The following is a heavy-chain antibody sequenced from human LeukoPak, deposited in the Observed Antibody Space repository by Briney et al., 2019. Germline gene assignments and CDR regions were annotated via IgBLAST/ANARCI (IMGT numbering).Heavy chain of an antibody. D-gene: IGHD1-26*01. CDR3: AKVGGRSAMWDAFDI. CDR1: GFTFSSYG. CDR2: IRYDGSNK. V-gene: IGHV3-30*02. Sequence: PGGSLRLSCAASGFTFSSYGMHWVRQAPGKGLEWVAFIRYDGSNKYYADSVKGRFIIFRDNSKNTLYLQMNSLRAEDTAVFYCAKVGGRSAMWDAFDIWGQGTTVTVSS. J-gene: IGHJ3*02.